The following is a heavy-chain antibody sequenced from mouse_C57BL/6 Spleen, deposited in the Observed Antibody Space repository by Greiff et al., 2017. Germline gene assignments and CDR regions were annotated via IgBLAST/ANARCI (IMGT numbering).Heavy chain of an antibody. Sequence: VQLKESVAELVRPGASVKLSCTASGFNIKNTYMHWVQQRPEQGLEWIGWIDPANGNTKYAPNFQCKATITADTSANTAYLQLSSLTSEDTALYYCAAFGDYDYDWFAYWGQGTLVTVSA. D-gene: IGHD2-4*01. CDR1: GFNIKNTY. CDR3: AAFGDYDYDWFAY. J-gene: IGHJ3*01. CDR2: IDPANGNT. V-gene: IGHV14-3*01.